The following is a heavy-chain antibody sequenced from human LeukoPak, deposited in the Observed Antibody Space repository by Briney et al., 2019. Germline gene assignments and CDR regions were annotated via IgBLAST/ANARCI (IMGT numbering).Heavy chain of an antibody. D-gene: IGHD2-2*01. J-gene: IGHJ4*02. CDR2: ISGIGGST. V-gene: IGHV3-23*01. Sequence: GGSLRLSXAASGFTFSSYAMSWVRQAPGKGLEWVSAISGIGGSTYYADSVKGRFPISRDNAKNSLYLQMNSLRAEDTAVYYCARGGPRSTSAVDYWGQGTLVTVSS. CDR3: ARGGPRSTSAVDY. CDR1: GFTFSSYA.